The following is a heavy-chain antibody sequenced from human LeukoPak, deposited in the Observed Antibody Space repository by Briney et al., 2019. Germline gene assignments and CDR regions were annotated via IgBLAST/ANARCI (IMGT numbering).Heavy chain of an antibody. V-gene: IGHV1-8*02. CDR3: ATSSGSYNGAFDY. J-gene: IGHJ4*02. D-gene: IGHD1-26*01. CDR1: GYTFTSYG. Sequence: GASVKVSCKASGYTFTSYGISWVRQAPGQGLEWMGWMNPNSGNTGYAQKFQGRVTMTRNTSISTAYMELSSLRSEDMAVYYCATSSGSYNGAFDYWGQGTLVTVSS. CDR2: MNPNSGNT.